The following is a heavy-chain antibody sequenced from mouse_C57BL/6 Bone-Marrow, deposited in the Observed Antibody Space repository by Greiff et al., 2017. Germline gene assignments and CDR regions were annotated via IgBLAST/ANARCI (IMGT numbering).Heavy chain of an antibody. CDR1: GFNIKDDY. CDR3: TTLSSTVVAPYWYFDV. V-gene: IGHV14-4*01. J-gene: IGHJ1*03. Sequence: DVKLVESGAELVRPGASVKLSCTASGFNIKDDYMHWVKQRPEQGLEWIGWIDPENGDTEYASKFQGKATITADTSYNTAYLQLSSRTSEDTAFYYCTTLSSTVVAPYWYFDVWGTGTTVTVSS. CDR2: IDPENGDT. D-gene: IGHD1-1*01.